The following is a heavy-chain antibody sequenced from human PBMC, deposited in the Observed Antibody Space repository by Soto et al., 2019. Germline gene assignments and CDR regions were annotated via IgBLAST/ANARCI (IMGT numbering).Heavy chain of an antibody. D-gene: IGHD6-6*01. CDR3: ARDLSIAARPNYYYGMDV. CDR1: GGTFSSYA. J-gene: IGHJ6*02. V-gene: IGHV1-69*13. Sequence: GASVKVSCKASGGTFSSYAISWVRQAPGQGLERMGGIIPIFGTANYAQKFQGRVTITADESTSTAYMELSSLRSEDTAVYYCARDLSIAARPNYYYGMDVWGQGTTVTFYS. CDR2: IIPIFGTA.